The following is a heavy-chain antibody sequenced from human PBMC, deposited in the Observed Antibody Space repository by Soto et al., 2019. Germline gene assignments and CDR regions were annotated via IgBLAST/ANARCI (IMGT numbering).Heavy chain of an antibody. CDR1: GGSIGSGGYS. CDR3: AREYYGMDV. J-gene: IGHJ6*02. CDR2: TYQSGSA. V-gene: IGHV4-30-2*06. Sequence: TLSITCPFSGGSIGSGGYSWTWIRQSPGKGLEWIGYTYQSGSAYYNPSLKSRVTISVDRSKNQFSLNLTSVTAADKAVYYCAREYYGMDVWGQGTTVTVYS.